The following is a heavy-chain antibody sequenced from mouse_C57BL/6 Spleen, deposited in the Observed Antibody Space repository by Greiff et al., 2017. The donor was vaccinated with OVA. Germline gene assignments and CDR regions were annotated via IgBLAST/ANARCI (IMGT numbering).Heavy chain of an antibody. CDR2: IRSKSNNYAT. J-gene: IGHJ2*01. D-gene: IGHD4-1*01. V-gene: IGHV10-1*01. CDR3: VRRLANWYFDY. Sequence: EVKVVESGGGLVQPKGSLKLSCAASGFSFNTYAMNWVRQAPGKGLEWVARIRSKSNNYATYYADSVKDRFTISRDDSESMLYLQMNNLKTEDTAMYYCVRRLANWYFDYWGQGTTLTVSS. CDR1: GFSFNTYA.